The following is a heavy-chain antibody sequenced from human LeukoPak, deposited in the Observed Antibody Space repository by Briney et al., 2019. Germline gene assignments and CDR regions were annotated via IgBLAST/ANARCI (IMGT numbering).Heavy chain of an antibody. CDR2: IHPSGST. CDR3: ARGPPPDLDY. Sequence: PSETLSLTCTVSGGSISSGGYYWSWIRQPPGKGLEWIGRIHPSGSTNYNPSLKSRVTLSVDTSKNEFSLKLSSVTAADTAVYYCARGPPPDLDYWGRGTLVTVSS. CDR1: GGSISSGGYY. J-gene: IGHJ4*02. V-gene: IGHV4-61*08.